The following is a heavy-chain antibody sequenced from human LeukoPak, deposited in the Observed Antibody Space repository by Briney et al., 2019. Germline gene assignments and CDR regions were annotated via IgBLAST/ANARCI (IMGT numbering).Heavy chain of an antibody. J-gene: IGHJ4*02. CDR2: ISSSSSYV. Sequence: PGGSLRLSCAASGFTFSSYSMNWVRQAPGKGLEWVSSISSSSSYVYYADSVKGRFTISRDNAKNSLYLQMNSLRAEDTAVYYCARGRGSGVFDYWGQGTLVTVSS. V-gene: IGHV3-21*01. D-gene: IGHD3-10*01. CDR1: GFTFSSYS. CDR3: ARGRGSGVFDY.